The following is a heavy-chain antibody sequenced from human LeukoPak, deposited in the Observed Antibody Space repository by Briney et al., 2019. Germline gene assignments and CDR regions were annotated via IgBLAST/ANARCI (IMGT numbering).Heavy chain of an antibody. CDR3: ARDASSSWTNWFDP. CDR1: GFNFNYYG. V-gene: IGHV3-20*04. D-gene: IGHD6-13*01. CDR2: INWNGGST. J-gene: IGHJ5*02. Sequence: GGSLRLSCAASGFNFNYYGMHWVRQAPGKGLEWVSRINWNGGSTGYADSVKGRFTISRDNAKNSLYLQMNSLRAEDTALYYCARDASSSWTNWFDPWGQGTLVTVSS.